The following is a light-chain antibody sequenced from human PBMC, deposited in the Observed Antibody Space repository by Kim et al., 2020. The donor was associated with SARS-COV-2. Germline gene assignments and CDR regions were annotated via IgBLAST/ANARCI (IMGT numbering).Light chain of an antibody. Sequence: PGKTASITWGGNNIGSKSVHWYQQKPGQAPVLVIYYDSDRPSGIPERFSGSNSGNTATLTISRVEAGDEADYYCQVWDSSSDHRVFGGGTQLTVL. V-gene: IGLV3-21*04. CDR3: QVWDSSSDHRV. J-gene: IGLJ3*02. CDR1: NIGSKS. CDR2: YDS.